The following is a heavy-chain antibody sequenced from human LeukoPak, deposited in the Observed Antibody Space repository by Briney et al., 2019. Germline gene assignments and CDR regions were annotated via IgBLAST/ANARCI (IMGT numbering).Heavy chain of an antibody. CDR1: GFTFDDYG. CDR2: INWNGGST. V-gene: IGHV3-20*04. J-gene: IGHJ4*02. Sequence: GGSLRLSCAACGFTFDDYGMSWVRQAPGKGLEWVSGINWNGGSTGYADSVKGRFTISRDNAKNSLYLQMNSLRAEDTALYYCARTGLYNWNYEGTAYFDYWGQGTLVTVSS. CDR3: ARTGLYNWNYEGTAYFDY. D-gene: IGHD1-7*01.